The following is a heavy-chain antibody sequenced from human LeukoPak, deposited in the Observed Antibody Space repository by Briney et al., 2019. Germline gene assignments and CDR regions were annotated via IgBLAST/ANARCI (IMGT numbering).Heavy chain of an antibody. Sequence: SETPSLTCTVSGGSISSYYWSWIRQPPGKGLEWIGYIYYSGSTNYNPSLKSRVTISVDTSKNQFSLKLSSVTAADTAVYYCAREGYSYGYFAGDYHAFDIWGQGTMVTVSS. D-gene: IGHD5-18*01. CDR2: IYYSGST. J-gene: IGHJ3*02. CDR3: AREGYSYGYFAGDYHAFDI. V-gene: IGHV4-59*01. CDR1: GGSISSYY.